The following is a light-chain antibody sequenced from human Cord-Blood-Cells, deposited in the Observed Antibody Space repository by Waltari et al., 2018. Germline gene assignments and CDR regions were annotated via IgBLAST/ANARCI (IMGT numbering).Light chain of an antibody. CDR2: EGS. J-gene: IGLJ1*01. CDR1: SSDVGRYNL. CDR3: CSYAGSSV. Sequence: QSALTQPASVSGSPGQSITISCTGPSSDVGRYNLVSWYQQHPGKAPKLMIYEGSKRPSGVSNRFSGSKSGNTASLTISGLQAEDEADYYYCSYAGSSVFGTGTKVTVL. V-gene: IGLV2-23*01.